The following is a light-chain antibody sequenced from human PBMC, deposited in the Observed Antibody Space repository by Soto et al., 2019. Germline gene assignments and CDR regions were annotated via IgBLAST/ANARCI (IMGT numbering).Light chain of an antibody. J-gene: IGKJ1*01. CDR1: RSINRW. CDR2: DAS. Sequence: DIQMTQSPSTLSASVGDRVTITCRASRSINRWLAWYQQKPGKAPKLIISDASNLENGVPSRFSGSGSGTEFTLTISSLQSDDFATYYCQQYSAYWTLGQGTKVDIK. V-gene: IGKV1-5*01. CDR3: QQYSAYWT.